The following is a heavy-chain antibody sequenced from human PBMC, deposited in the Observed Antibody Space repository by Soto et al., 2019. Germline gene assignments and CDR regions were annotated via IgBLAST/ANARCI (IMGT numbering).Heavy chain of an antibody. CDR1: GYTFTSYD. CDR3: ARAEDDYIWGSYRYGY. J-gene: IGHJ4*02. D-gene: IGHD3-16*02. Sequence: QVQLVQSGAEVKKPGASVKVSCKASGYTFTSYDINWVRQATGQGLEWMGWMNPNSGNTGYAQKFQGRVTMTSNTSISTAYMELSSLRSEDTAVYYCARAEDDYIWGSYRYGYWGQGTLVTVSS. CDR2: MNPNSGNT. V-gene: IGHV1-8*01.